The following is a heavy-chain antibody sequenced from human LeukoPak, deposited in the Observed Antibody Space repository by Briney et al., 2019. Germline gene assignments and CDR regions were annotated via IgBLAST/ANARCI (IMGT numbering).Heavy chain of an antibody. CDR3: ARGGQRFLEWFLNWFDP. D-gene: IGHD3-3*01. Sequence: SETPSLTCTVSGGSISSYYWSWIRQPPGKGLEWIGYIYYSGSTNYNPSLKSRVTISVDTSKNQFSLKLSSVTAADTAVYYCARGGQRFLEWFLNWFDPWGQGTLVTVSS. V-gene: IGHV4-59*01. CDR1: GGSISSYY. J-gene: IGHJ5*02. CDR2: IYYSGST.